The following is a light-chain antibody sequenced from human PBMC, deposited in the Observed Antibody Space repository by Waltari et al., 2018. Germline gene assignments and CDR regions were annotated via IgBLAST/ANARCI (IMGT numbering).Light chain of an antibody. J-gene: IGKJ5*01. CDR3: QQSYSTPIT. V-gene: IGKV1-39*01. CDR2: TAS. Sequence: DIQMTHSPSSLSASVGNRVTITCRASQSISNYLNGYQQTQGKGPKLLIYTASSLQSGVPSKFSGSGSGTDFTLTISSLQPEDFATYYCQQSYSTPITFGQGTRLEIK. CDR1: QSISNY.